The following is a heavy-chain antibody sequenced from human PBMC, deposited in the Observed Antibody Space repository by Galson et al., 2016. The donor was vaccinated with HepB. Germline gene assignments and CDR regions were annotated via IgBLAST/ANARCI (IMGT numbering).Heavy chain of an antibody. D-gene: IGHD6-19*01. V-gene: IGHV3-9*01. CDR3: AKDKYRLGAVAGSIFDD. CDR2: ISWNSDSI. J-gene: IGHJ4*02. Sequence: SLRLSCAASGFTFDDYAMYWVRQAPGKGLEWVSGISWNSDSIGYADSVKGRFTISRDNAKNSLSLQMNSLRAEDTAFYYCAKDKYRLGAVAGSIFDDWGQGTLVTVSS. CDR1: GFTFDDYA.